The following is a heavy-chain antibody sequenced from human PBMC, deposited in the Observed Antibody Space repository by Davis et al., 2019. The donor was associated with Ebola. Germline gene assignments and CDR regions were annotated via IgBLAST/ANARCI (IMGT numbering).Heavy chain of an antibody. CDR2: IWYDGSNK. J-gene: IGHJ6*02. V-gene: IGHV3-33*01. D-gene: IGHD3-9*01. CDR1: GFTFSSYG. Sequence: PGGSLRLSCAASGFTFSSYGMHWVRQAPGKGLEWVAVIWYDGSNKYYADSVKGRFTISRDNSKNTLYLQRNSRGAEDTAVYYCARDRRVDWLLPRHYYYGMDVWGQGTTVTVSS. CDR3: ARDRRVDWLLPRHYYYGMDV.